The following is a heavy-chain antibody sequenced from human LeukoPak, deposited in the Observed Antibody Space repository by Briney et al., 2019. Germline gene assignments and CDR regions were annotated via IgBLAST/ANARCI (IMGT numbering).Heavy chain of an antibody. CDR2: INTGNGNT. V-gene: IGHV1-3*04. CDR1: GYTFTSFA. J-gene: IGHJ4*02. Sequence: ASVKVSCKASGYTFTSFAIHWVRQAPGQRLEWMGWINTGNGNTKYSQKFQGRVTITRDTSASTAYIELSSLRPEDTAVYYCARDLGSGSLHYWGQGTLVTVSS. D-gene: IGHD1-26*01. CDR3: ARDLGSGSLHY.